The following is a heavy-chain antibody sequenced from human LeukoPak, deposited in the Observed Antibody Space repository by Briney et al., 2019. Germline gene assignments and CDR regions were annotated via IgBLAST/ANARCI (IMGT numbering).Heavy chain of an antibody. J-gene: IGHJ4*02. D-gene: IGHD5-24*01. CDR2: INPNSGGT. CDR3: ARVRRWLQSHFDY. Sequence: ASVKVSCKASGYTFTGYYMHWVRQAPGQGLEWMGRINPNSGGTNYAQKFQGRVTMTRDTSISTAYMELSSLRSEDTAVYYCARVRRWLQSHFDYWGQGTLVTVSS. V-gene: IGHV1-2*06. CDR1: GYTFTGYY.